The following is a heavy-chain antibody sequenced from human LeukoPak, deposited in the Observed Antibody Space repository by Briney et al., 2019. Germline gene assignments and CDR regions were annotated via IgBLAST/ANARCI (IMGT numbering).Heavy chain of an antibody. J-gene: IGHJ4*02. D-gene: IGHD5-12*01. CDR2: ISWNSGSI. CDR3: VGGYLGGGYFDY. CDR1: GFTFDDYA. Sequence: TGGSLRLSCAASGFTFDDYAMHWVRQAPGKGLEWVSGISWNSGSIGYADSVKGRFTISRDNAKNSLYLQMNSLRAEDTALYYCVGGYLGGGYFDYWGQGTLVTVSS. V-gene: IGHV3-9*01.